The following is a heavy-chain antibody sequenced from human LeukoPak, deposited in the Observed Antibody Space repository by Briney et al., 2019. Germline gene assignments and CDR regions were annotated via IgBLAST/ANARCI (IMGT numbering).Heavy chain of an antibody. J-gene: IGHJ4*02. Sequence: KPSETLSLTCTVSGGSISSSIYYWGWIRQPPGKGLEWIGSIYYSGSTHYNPSLKSRVTISVDTSKNQFSLKLSSVTAADTAVYYCARSEWELPLVYWGQGTLVTVSS. CDR1: GGSISSSIYY. D-gene: IGHD1-26*01. CDR3: ARSEWELPLVY. V-gene: IGHV4-39*07. CDR2: IYYSGST.